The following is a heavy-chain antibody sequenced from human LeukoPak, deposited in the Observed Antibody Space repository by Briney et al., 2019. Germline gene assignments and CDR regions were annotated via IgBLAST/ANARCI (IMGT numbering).Heavy chain of an antibody. CDR2: IRSKAHGRTT. CDR3: TRGQVGFEGISPLYLDY. CDR1: GFTLSSYA. D-gene: IGHD1-14*01. Sequence: GGSLRLSCAASGFTLSSYAMSWVRRAPGTGLEGVGVIRSKAHGRTTEYPASVKGRFTISRDDSKSIAYLQMNSLKTEDTAVYYCTRGQVGFEGISPLYLDYWGQGTLVTVSS. V-gene: IGHV3-49*04. J-gene: IGHJ4*02.